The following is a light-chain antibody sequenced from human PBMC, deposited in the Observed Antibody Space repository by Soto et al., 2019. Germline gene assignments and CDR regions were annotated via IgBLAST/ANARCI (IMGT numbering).Light chain of an antibody. CDR2: AAS. V-gene: IGKV1-9*01. J-gene: IGKJ1*01. Sequence: IPLSLSPSSLSASVGDRVTITCRASQGISSYLAWYQQKPGKAPKLLIYAASNLQSGVPSRFSGSGSGTDFTLTISSLQPEDFATYYCQQYNSYTWTFGQGTKVDI. CDR1: QGISSY. CDR3: QQYNSYTWT.